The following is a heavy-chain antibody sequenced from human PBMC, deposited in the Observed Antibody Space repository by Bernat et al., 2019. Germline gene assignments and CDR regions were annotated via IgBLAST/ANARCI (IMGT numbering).Heavy chain of an antibody. J-gene: IGHJ3*02. CDR3: ARLDVDTTAAFDI. CDR1: GFTVSSNY. Sequence: EVQLVETGGGLIQPGGSLRLSCAASGFTVSSNYMSWVRQAPGKGLEWVSVIYSGGSTYYADSVKGRFTISRDNSKNTLYLQMNSLRAEDTVVYYCARLDVDTTAAFDIWGQGTLVTVSS. D-gene: IGHD5-18*01. V-gene: IGHV3-53*02. CDR2: IYSGGST.